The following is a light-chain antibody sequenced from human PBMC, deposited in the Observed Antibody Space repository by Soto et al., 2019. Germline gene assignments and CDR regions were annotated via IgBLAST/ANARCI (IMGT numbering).Light chain of an antibody. CDR1: QGITNY. V-gene: IGKV1-27*01. CDR3: QKYNGAPLT. CDR2: AAS. J-gene: IGKJ4*01. Sequence: DIQMTQSPSSLSASVGDRVTITYRAIQGITNYLAWYQRKPGKVPKLLIYAASTLQSGVPSRFSGSGSGTDFTLTISSLQPEDVATYYCQKYNGAPLTFGGGTKVEIK.